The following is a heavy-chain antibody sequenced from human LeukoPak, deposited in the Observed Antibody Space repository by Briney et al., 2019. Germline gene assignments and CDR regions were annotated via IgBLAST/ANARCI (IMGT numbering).Heavy chain of an antibody. CDR2: IWYDGSNE. J-gene: IGHJ4*02. D-gene: IGHD3-16*02. V-gene: IGHV3-33*01. CDR3: ARDMRLRLGESSHLDY. CDR1: GFTFSSYG. Sequence: PGGSLRLSCIASGFTFSSYGMHWVRQAPGKGLEWVAVIWYDGSNEDYADSVKGRFTISRDNSKNTLYLQMNSLRAEDTAVYYCARDMRLRLGESSHLDYWGQGTLVTVSS.